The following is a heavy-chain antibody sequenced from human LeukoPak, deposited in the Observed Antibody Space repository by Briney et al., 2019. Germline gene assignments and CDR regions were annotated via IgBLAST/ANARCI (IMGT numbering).Heavy chain of an antibody. D-gene: IGHD2-2*01. CDR1: GFTFSSYS. J-gene: IGHJ5*02. Sequence: PGGSLRLSCAASGFTFSSYSMNWVRQAPGKGLEWVSYISSSSSTIYYADSVKGRFTISRDNARNSLPLQMNSLRAEDTAIYYCARGDCSSTSCPSGAWGQGTLVTVSS. V-gene: IGHV3-48*04. CDR2: ISSSSSTI. CDR3: ARGDCSSTSCPSGA.